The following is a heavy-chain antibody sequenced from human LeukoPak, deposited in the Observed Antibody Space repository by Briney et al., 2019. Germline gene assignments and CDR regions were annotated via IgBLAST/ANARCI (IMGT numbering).Heavy chain of an antibody. CDR3: ARGQQQLSR. V-gene: IGHV4-59*01. CDR1: GGSISSYY. J-gene: IGHJ4*02. CDR2: ISDSVST. Sequence: KPSETLSLTCTVSGGSISSYYWSWIRQPPGEGLEWIGYISDSVSTNYNPSLKSRVSISVDTSNNQFSLKLSSVTAADTAVYYCARGQQQLSRWGQGTLVTVSS. D-gene: IGHD6-13*01.